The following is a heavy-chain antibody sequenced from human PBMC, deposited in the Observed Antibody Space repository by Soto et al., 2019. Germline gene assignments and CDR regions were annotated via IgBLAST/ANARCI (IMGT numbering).Heavy chain of an antibody. CDR1: GYTFPASY. CDR2: INPNSGGT. D-gene: IGHD1-26*01. J-gene: IGHJ5*02. V-gene: IGHV1-2*02. Sequence: QVQLVQSGAEVKKPGASVKVSCKASGYTFPASYMHWVRQAPGQGLEWMGWINPNSGGTNYAQKFQGRVSMTRDTSISFAYMEIKRLRSDDTAVYYCAREGRLVGAMDLWGQGTLVTVSS. CDR3: AREGRLVGAMDL.